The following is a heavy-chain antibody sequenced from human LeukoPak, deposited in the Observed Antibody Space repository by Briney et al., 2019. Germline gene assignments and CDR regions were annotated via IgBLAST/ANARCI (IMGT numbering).Heavy chain of an antibody. D-gene: IGHD3-10*01. CDR2: INPNSGGT. V-gene: IGHV1-2*02. J-gene: IGHJ4*02. CDR3: ARSSYGSGSYSGY. Sequence: ASVKVSCKASGYTFTGYYMHWVRQAPGQGLEWMGWINPNSGGTNYAQKFQGRVTMTRDTSISTAYMELSRLRSDDTAVYYCARSSYGSGSYSGYWGQGTLVTVSS. CDR1: GYTFTGYY.